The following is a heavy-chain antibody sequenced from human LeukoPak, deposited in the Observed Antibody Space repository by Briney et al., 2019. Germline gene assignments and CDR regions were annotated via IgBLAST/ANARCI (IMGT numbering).Heavy chain of an antibody. CDR2: IYHSGAT. D-gene: IGHD6-13*01. CDR1: GDSVSSGYW. CDR3: GRAAPANNWLDP. J-gene: IGHJ5*02. Sequence: SETLSLTCAVSGDSVSSGYWWTWVRHSPKKGQEWIGEIYHSGATTYNPSLKSRVTISLDKSQNSFSLNLTSVTAADSAVYYCGRAAPANNWLDPWGQGTLVTVSS. V-gene: IGHV4-4*02.